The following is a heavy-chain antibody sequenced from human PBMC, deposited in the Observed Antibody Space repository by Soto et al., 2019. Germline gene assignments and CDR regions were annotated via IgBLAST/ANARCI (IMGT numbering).Heavy chain of an antibody. Sequence: QVQLVQSGAEVKKPGSSVKVSCKASGGTFSSYAISWVRQAPGQGLEWMGGIIPIFGTANYAQKFQGRVMITADKSTRTAYMQLSSLRSEDTAVYYCAAPPPSYSSGCYGLWCQGTLVTVSS. D-gene: IGHD6-19*01. J-gene: IGHJ4*02. CDR1: GGTFSSYA. V-gene: IGHV1-69*06. CDR3: AAPPPSYSSGCYGL. CDR2: IIPIFGTA.